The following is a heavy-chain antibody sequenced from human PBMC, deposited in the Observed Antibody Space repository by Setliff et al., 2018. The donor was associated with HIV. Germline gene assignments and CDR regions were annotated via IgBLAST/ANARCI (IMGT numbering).Heavy chain of an antibody. CDR3: ARLGAYSNYYFDY. CDR1: GYSFTNYW. Sequence: GESLKISCQGSGYSFTNYWIGWVRQMPGKGLEWMGIIHPGDSNTRYSPSFQGQVTISADKSISTAYLQWSSLKASDTAMYYCARLGAYSNYYFDYWGQGTLVTVSS. D-gene: IGHD4-4*01. CDR2: IHPGDSNT. V-gene: IGHV5-51*01. J-gene: IGHJ4*02.